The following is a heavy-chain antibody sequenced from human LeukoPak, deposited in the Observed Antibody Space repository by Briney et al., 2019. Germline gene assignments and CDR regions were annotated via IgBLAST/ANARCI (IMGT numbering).Heavy chain of an antibody. Sequence: GGSLRLSCAASGFTVSSRYMSWVRQAPGKGLEWVSLIDSGDSTYYADSVKGRFTISRDNSKNTLYLQMNSLRAEDTAVYYCARSLYYYDSSGYLGYWGQGTLVTVSS. CDR2: IDSGDST. V-gene: IGHV3-66*01. D-gene: IGHD3-22*01. CDR1: GFTVSSRY. CDR3: ARSLYYYDSSGYLGY. J-gene: IGHJ4*02.